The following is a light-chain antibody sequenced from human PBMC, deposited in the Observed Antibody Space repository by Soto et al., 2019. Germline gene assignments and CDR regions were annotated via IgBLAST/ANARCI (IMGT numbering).Light chain of an antibody. CDR2: KAS. CDR3: QQYSSYPYT. Sequence: DIQMTQSPSTLSASGGDRVTITCRASQSISGWLAWYQQKAGKAPKLLIYKASTLESAVPSRFSGSGSGTEFTLTISSLQPDDSATYYCQQYSSYPYTFGQVTKLEIK. CDR1: QSISGW. V-gene: IGKV1-5*03. J-gene: IGKJ2*01.